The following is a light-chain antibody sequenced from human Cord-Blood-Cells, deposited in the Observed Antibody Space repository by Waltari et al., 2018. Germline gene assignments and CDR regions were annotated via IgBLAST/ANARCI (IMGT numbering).Light chain of an antibody. CDR2: RNN. J-gene: IGLJ2*01. CDR1: SSNIGSNY. CDR3: AAWDDSLSGQGVV. V-gene: IGLV1-47*01. Sequence: QSVLTQPPSASGTPGQRVTISCSGRSSNIGSNYVYWYQQLPGTAPKLLIYRNNQRPSGVPDRFSGSKSGTSASLAISGLRSEDEADYYCAAWDDSLSGQGVVFGGGTKLTVL.